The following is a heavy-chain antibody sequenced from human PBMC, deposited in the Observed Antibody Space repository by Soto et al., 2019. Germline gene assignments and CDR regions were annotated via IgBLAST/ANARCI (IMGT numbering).Heavy chain of an antibody. CDR1: GGTFSSYT. CDR3: VWVRRNPPDMDV. Sequence: ASVKVACKASGGTFSSYTISWVRQAPGQGLEWMGRIIPILGIANYAQKFQGRVTITADKSTSTAYMELSSLRSEDTAVYYCVWVRRNPPDMDVWGKGTTVTVSS. D-gene: IGHD3-10*01. J-gene: IGHJ6*03. CDR2: IIPILGIA. V-gene: IGHV1-69*02.